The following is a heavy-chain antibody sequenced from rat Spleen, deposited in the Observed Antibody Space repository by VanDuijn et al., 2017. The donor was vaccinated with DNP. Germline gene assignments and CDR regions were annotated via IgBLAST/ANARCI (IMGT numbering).Heavy chain of an antibody. J-gene: IGHJ2*01. CDR1: GVSFSRYY. Sequence: EVQLVQSGGGLVQPGRSLKLSCTASGVSFSRYYMAWVRQAPKKGLEWVASISSSGNTIYFQDSVKGRFTISRDNAKSTLYLQMDSLRSEDTATYYCARQDGLYWGQGVMVTVSS. CDR2: ISSSGNTI. V-gene: IGHV5-7*01. CDR3: ARQDGLY.